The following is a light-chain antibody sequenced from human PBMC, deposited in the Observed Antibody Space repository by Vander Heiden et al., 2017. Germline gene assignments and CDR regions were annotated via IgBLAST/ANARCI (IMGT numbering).Light chain of an antibody. Sequence: DIVMTQSPDSLAVSLGERATINCKSSQSVLYSSNNKNYLAWYQQTPGQPPKLLIYWASTRESGVPDRFSGSGSGTDFTLTISSLQAEDVAVYYCQQDDTTPRTFGQGTKVEIK. CDR2: WAS. CDR3: QQDDTTPRT. CDR1: QSVLYSSNNKNY. V-gene: IGKV4-1*01. J-gene: IGKJ1*01.